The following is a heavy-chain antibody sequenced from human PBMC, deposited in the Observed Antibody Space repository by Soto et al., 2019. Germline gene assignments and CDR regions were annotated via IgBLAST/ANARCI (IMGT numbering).Heavy chain of an antibody. D-gene: IGHD6-19*01. CDR1: GFTFSSFA. CDR2: ISGSGGST. CDR3: AKVPSIAVAGTNTDY. Sequence: GGSLRLSCAASGFTFSSFAMTWVRQSPGKGLEWVSGISGSGGSTSYADSVKGRFTISRDNSKNTLYLQMNSLRAEDTAVYYCAKVPSIAVAGTNTDYWGQGTLVTVSS. J-gene: IGHJ4*02. V-gene: IGHV3-23*01.